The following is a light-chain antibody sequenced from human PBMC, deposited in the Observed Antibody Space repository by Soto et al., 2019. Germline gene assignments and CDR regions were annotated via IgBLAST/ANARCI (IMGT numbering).Light chain of an antibody. V-gene: IGLV2-14*03. CDR1: SSDVGAYNF. CDR3: SSYTTITTRV. Sequence: QSVLTQPASVSGSPGQSITISCTGTSSDVGAYNFVSWYQHHPGRAPKLVIYDVGNRPAGISDRFSGSKSGNTASLTISGLQAEDEADYYCSSYTTITTRVFGGGTQLTVL. J-gene: IGLJ3*02. CDR2: DVG.